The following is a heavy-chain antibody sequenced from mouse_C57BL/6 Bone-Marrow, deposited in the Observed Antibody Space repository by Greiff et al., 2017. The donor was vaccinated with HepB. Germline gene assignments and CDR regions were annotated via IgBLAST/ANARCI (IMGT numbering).Heavy chain of an antibody. V-gene: IGHV5-17*01. CDR2: ISSGSSTI. J-gene: IGHJ3*01. CDR1: GFTFSDYG. D-gene: IGHD2-12*01. Sequence: EVKLVESGGGLLKPGGSLKLSCAASGFTFSDYGMHWVRQAPEKGLEWVAYISSGSSTIYYADTVKGRCTISRDNAKNTLFLQMTSLRSEDTAMYYCAVDDAAWFAYWGQGTLVTVSA. CDR3: AVDDAAWFAY.